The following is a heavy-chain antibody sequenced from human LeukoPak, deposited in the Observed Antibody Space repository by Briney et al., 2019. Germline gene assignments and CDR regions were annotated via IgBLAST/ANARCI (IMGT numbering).Heavy chain of an antibody. CDR3: ARDKGYFDWLLLVY. D-gene: IGHD3-9*01. CDR2: ISYDGSNK. CDR1: GFTFSSYA. Sequence: PGGSLRLSCAASGFTFSSYAMHWVRQAPGKGLEWVAVISYDGSNKYYADSVKGRFTISRDNSKNTLYLQMNSLRAEDTAVYYCARDKGYFDWLLLVYWGQGTLVTVSS. V-gene: IGHV3-30-3*01. J-gene: IGHJ4*02.